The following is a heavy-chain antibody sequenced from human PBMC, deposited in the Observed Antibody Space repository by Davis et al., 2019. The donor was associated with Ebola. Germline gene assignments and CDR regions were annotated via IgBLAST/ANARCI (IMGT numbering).Heavy chain of an antibody. CDR3: ARAPPAVLRYFDWLLPSHNWFDP. D-gene: IGHD3-9*01. V-gene: IGHV1-2*06. CDR2: INPNSGGT. CDR1: GYTFDSYG. J-gene: IGHJ5*02. Sequence: ASVKVSCKASGYTFDSYGVSWVRQAPGQGLEWMGRINPNSGGTNYAQKFQGRVTMTRDTSISTAYMELSRLRSDDTAVYYCARAPPAVLRYFDWLLPSHNWFDPWGQGTLVTVSS.